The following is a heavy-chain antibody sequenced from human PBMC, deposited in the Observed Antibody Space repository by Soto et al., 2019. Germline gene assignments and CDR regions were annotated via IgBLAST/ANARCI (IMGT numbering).Heavy chain of an antibody. D-gene: IGHD3-16*01. CDR3: VMVDNYVTPTPQDV. CDR2: ISPYTGNT. CDR1: GYIFVNYG. V-gene: IGHV1-18*01. J-gene: IGHJ6*02. Sequence: QVQLVQSGDEVKKPGASVKVSCKASGYIFVNYGIAWVRQAPGQGLEWMGWISPYTGNTHSATKVQGRLTMTTDTSTRTAYMDRGSLTSDDTAVYYCVMVDNYVTPTPQDVWGQGTTVTVSS.